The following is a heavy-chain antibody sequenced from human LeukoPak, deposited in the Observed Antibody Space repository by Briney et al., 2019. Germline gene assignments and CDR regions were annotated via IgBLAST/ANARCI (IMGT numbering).Heavy chain of an antibody. Sequence: GESLKISCKASGYSFTTYWIGWVRQVPGKGLEWVGIIYPADSTAKYSPSFQGQVTISADKSISTAYLQWSSLKASDTAMYYCARVEVVAAAPSNWGQGTLVTVSS. CDR2: IYPADSTA. D-gene: IGHD6-13*01. V-gene: IGHV5-51*01. CDR3: ARVEVVAAAPSN. J-gene: IGHJ4*02. CDR1: GYSFTTYW.